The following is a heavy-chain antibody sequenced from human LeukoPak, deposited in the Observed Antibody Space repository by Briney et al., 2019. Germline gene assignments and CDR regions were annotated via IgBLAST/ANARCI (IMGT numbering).Heavy chain of an antibody. V-gene: IGHV1-2*02. J-gene: IGHJ6*03. CDR1: GYTFTGYY. CDR2: INPNSGGT. D-gene: IGHD2-2*01. CDR3: ARDLGYCSSTSCYPPYYYYYMDV. Sequence: ASVKVSCKASGYTFTGYYMHWVRQAPGQGLEWMEWINPNSGGTNYAQKFQGRVTMTRDTSISTAYMELSRLRSDDTAVYYCARDLGYCSSTSCYPPYYYYYMDVWGKGTTVAVSS.